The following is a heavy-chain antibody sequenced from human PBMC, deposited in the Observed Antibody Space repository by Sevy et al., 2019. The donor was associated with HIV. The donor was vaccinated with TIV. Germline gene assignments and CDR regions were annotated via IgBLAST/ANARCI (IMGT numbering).Heavy chain of an antibody. J-gene: IGHJ4*02. CDR1: GYSISSGYQ. CDR2: IHHSGST. Sequence: SETLSLTCAVSGYSISSGYQWGWIRQPPGKGLEWIGTIHHSGSTYYNPSLKSRVTISVDTSKNQFSLKLNSMTAADTAVYFCARVAAYWGQGILVTVSS. D-gene: IGHD6-25*01. CDR3: ARVAAY. V-gene: IGHV4-38-2*01.